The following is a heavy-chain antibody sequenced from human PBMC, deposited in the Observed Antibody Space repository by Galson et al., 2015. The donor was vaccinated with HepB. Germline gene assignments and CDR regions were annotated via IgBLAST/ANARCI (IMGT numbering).Heavy chain of an antibody. V-gene: IGHV1-18*01. J-gene: IGHJ3*02. CDR2: ISAYNGNT. CDR3: ARDRPTYYYDSSPFSAFDI. D-gene: IGHD3-22*01. Sequence: SVKVSCKASGYTFTSYGISWVRQAPGQGLEWMGWISAYNGNTNYAQKLQGRVTMTTDTSTSTAYMELRSLRSDDTAVYYCARDRPTYYYDSSPFSAFDIWGQGTMVTVSS. CDR1: GYTFTSYG.